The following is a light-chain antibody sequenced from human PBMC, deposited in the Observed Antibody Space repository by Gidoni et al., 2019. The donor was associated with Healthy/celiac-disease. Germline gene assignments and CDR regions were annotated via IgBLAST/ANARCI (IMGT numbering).Light chain of an antibody. CDR2: SNN. CDR3: AAWDDSLNGYV. J-gene: IGLJ1*01. CDR1: SSNIGSNT. V-gene: IGLV1-44*01. Sequence: QSVLTQPPSASGTPGQRVTSSCSGSSSNIGSNTVNWYQQRPGTAPKLLIYSNNQRPSGVPARFSGSKSGTSASLAISGLQSEDEADYYCAAWDDSLNGYVFGTGTKVTVL.